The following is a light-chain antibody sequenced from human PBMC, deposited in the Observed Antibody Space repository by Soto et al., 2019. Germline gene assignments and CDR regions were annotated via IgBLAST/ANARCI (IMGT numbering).Light chain of an antibody. V-gene: IGKV3-15*01. CDR3: QQYNNWPPDRT. J-gene: IGKJ1*01. CDR2: GAS. Sequence: EIVMTQSPATLSVSPGERATLSCRASQSVGSNLAWYQQKPGQAPRLLIYGASTMATGIPARFSGSGSGTEVTLTISSLQSEDFAIYSCQQYNNWPPDRTFGQGTKVEIK. CDR1: QSVGSN.